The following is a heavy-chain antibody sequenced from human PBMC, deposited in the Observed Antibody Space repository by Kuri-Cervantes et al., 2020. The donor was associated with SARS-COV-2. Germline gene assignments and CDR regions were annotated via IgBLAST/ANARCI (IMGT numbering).Heavy chain of an antibody. CDR1: GYSISSGYY. CDR3: ARGTAPQLDAFDI. CDR2: IYTSGST. V-gene: IGHV4-61*09. Sequence: LRLSCAVSGYSISSGYYWSWIRQPAGKGLEWIGYIYTSGSTNYNPSLKSRVTISVDTSKNQFSLKLSSVTAADTAVYYCARGTAPQLDAFDIWGQGTMVTVSS. D-gene: IGHD6-13*01. J-gene: IGHJ3*02.